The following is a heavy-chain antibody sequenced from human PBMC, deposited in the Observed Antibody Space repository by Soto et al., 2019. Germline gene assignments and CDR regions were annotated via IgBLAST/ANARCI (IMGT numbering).Heavy chain of an antibody. CDR3: ARASDSTWVNWFDP. J-gene: IGHJ5*02. CDR2: IIPICGTT. CDR1: GGNFSRNG. D-gene: IGHD6-13*01. V-gene: IGHV1-69*01. Sequence: QVQLVQSGSEVKKPGSSVNISCKTSGGNFSRNGISWVRQAPGQGLEGMGGIIPICGTTNYAHKFRGRVTVTEDESTGTVYMVITILRSEDTAVYYCARASDSTWVNWFDPWGPGTLVTVSS.